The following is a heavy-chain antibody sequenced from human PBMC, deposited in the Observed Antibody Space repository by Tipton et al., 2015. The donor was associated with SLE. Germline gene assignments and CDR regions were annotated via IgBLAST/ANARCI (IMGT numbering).Heavy chain of an antibody. CDR1: SGSFSGYY. CDR2: INHRGST. CDR3: ARPGSVAGTRFDY. V-gene: IGHV4-34*01. J-gene: IGHJ4*02. D-gene: IGHD6-19*01. Sequence: TLSLTCAVYSGSFSGYYWSWIRQPPGKGLEYIGEINHRGSTNYNPSLKSRVTISVDTSKNQFSLKLSSVTAADTAVYYCARPGSVAGTRFDYWGQGTLVTVSS.